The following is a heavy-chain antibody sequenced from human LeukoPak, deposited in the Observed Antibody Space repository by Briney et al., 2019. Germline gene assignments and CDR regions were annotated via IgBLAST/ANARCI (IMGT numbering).Heavy chain of an antibody. J-gene: IGHJ4*02. Sequence: ASVKVSCKASGYTFTGYYMHWVRQAPGQGLEWMGWINPNSGCTNYAQKFQGRVTMTRDTSISTAYMELSRLRSDDTAVYYCARSADVDYYGSGSYYRLDYWGQGTLVTVSS. CDR1: GYTFTGYY. V-gene: IGHV1-2*02. CDR2: INPNSGCT. D-gene: IGHD3-10*01. CDR3: ARSADVDYYGSGSYYRLDY.